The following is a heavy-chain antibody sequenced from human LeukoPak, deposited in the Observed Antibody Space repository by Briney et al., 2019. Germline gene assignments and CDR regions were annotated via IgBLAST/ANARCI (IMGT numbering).Heavy chain of an antibody. J-gene: IGHJ4*02. CDR2: INHSGST. CDR3: ARDGIAAAGVDY. CDR1: GGSFSGSY. Sequence: SETLSLTCAVYGGSFSGSYWSWIRQPPGNGLEWIGEINHSGSTNYNPSLKSRVTISVDTSKNQFSLKLSSVTAADTAVYYCARDGIAAAGVDYWGQGTLVTVSS. V-gene: IGHV4-34*01. D-gene: IGHD6-13*01.